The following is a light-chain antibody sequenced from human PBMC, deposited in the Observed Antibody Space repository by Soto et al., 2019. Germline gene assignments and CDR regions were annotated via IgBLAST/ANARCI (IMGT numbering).Light chain of an antibody. CDR3: QQLNSYPIT. CDR1: QSISSY. J-gene: IGKJ5*01. Sequence: DIQMTESPSSLSASIGDRVTITCRASQSISSYLNWYQQKPGKAPKLLIYAASTLQSGVPSRFSGSGSGTDFTLTISSLPPEDFATYYCQQLNSYPITFGQGTRLEIK. CDR2: AAS. V-gene: IGKV1-9*01.